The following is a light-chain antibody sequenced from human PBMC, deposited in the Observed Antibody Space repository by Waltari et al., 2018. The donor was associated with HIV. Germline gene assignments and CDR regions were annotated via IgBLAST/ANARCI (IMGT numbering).Light chain of an antibody. CDR3: QQYYNTPQT. CDR1: HTVLYSSGNKNY. V-gene: IGKV4-1*01. CDR2: WAS. Sequence: DILMTQSPAYLAVSLGDRATINCRSSHTVLYSSGNKNYLAWYQQKPGQPPKLLIYWASTRESGVPDRFSGSGSGTDFTLTISSLQAEDVAVYYCQQYYNTPQTFGQGTKLEIK. J-gene: IGKJ2*01.